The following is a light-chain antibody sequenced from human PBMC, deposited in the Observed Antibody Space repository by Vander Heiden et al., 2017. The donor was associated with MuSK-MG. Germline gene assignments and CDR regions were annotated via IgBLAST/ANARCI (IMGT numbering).Light chain of an antibody. V-gene: IGKV3-11*01. J-gene: IGKJ5*01. Sequence: EIVLTQSPATLSLSPGERATLSCRASQSVGSYLTWYQQKPGQAPRLLIYDASNRATGVPARFSGSGSGTDFTLTISSLEPEDFAVYYCHQRNNWPITFGQGTLLDIK. CDR1: QSVGSY. CDR2: DAS. CDR3: HQRNNWPIT.